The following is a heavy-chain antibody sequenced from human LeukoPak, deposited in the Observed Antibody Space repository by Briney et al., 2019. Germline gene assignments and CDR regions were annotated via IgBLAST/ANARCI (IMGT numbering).Heavy chain of an antibody. CDR3: ATARMVYAIRGWFDP. D-gene: IGHD2-8*01. J-gene: IGHJ5*02. CDR1: GYTLTELS. Sequence: ASVKVSCKVSGYTLTELSMHWVRQAPGKGLEWMGGFDPEDGGTIYAQKFQGRVTMTEDTSTDTAYMELSSLRSEDTAVYYCATARMVYAIRGWFDPWGQGTLVTVSS. CDR2: FDPEDGGT. V-gene: IGHV1-24*01.